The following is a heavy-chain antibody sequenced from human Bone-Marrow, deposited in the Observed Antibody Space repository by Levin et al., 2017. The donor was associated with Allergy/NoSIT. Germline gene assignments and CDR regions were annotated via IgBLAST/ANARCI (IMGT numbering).Heavy chain of an antibody. CDR2: IYWNNDK. CDR1: GFSLTTSGMG. CDR3: AHSGPYGDQAYFVS. J-gene: IGHJ4*02. D-gene: IGHD4-17*01. V-gene: IGHV2-5*01. Sequence: TLSLTLTCTFSGFSLTTSGMGVGWIRQPPGKALEGLALIYWNNDKRYSPSLRSRLTITKDTSRNQVVLTVTNMDPVDTGTYYCAHSGPYGDQAYFVSWGQGTLVTVSS.